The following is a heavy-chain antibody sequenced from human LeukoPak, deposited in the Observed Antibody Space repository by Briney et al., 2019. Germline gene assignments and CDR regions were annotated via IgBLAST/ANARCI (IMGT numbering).Heavy chain of an antibody. D-gene: IGHD1-26*01. CDR2: ISGSGGST. CDR1: GFTFSNYA. CDR3: AKDRNSEGGAAKNY. Sequence: GGSLRLSCADSGFTFSNYAMSWVRQAPGKGLEWVSTISGSGGSTYYADSVKGRVSISRDNSKNTLYLQMNSLRAEDTAVYYCAKDRNSEGGAAKNYWGQGTLVTVSS. J-gene: IGHJ4*02. V-gene: IGHV3-23*01.